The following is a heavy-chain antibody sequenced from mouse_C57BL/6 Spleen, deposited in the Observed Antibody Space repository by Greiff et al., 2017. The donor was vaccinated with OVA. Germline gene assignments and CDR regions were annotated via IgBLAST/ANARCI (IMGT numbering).Heavy chain of an antibody. Sequence: EVHLVESGGGLVKPGGSLKLSCAASGFTFSSYAMSWVRQTPEKRLEWVATISDGGSYTYYPANVKGRFTISRDNAKNHPYLKMSHLKSEDTAMDYCARYITTVVARHWYFDVWGTGTTVTVSA. CDR3: ARYITTVVARHWYFDV. J-gene: IGHJ1*03. CDR2: ISDGGSYT. CDR1: GFTFSSYA. V-gene: IGHV5-4*01. D-gene: IGHD1-1*01.